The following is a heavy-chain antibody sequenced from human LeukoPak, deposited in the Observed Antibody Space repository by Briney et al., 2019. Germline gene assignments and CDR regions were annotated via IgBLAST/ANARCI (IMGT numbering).Heavy chain of an antibody. Sequence: PGGSLRLSCAASGFSFSSYEMNWVRQAPGKGPEWVSYINSGNTVYYADSVKGRFTISRDNPKNTLYLQMNSLRAEDTAVYFCAKRGVVIRVFLVGFHKEAYYFDSWGQGALVTVSS. D-gene: IGHD3-10*01. CDR3: AKRGVVIRVFLVGFHKEAYYFDS. J-gene: IGHJ4*02. CDR2: INSGNTV. V-gene: IGHV3-48*03. CDR1: GFSFSSYE.